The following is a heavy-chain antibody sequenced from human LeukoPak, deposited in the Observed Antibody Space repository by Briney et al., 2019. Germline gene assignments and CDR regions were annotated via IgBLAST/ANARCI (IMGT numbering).Heavy chain of an antibody. CDR2: MLPIFGTA. D-gene: IGHD6-6*01. CDR1: GGNFRNYG. Sequence: SVKVSCKASGGNFRNYGFHWVRQAPGQGLEWMRGMLPIFGTANYAQKFQGRVTITADESSNTASLDLSSLTSEDTAVYYCATDPNPYSSTSGYFDFWGQGTLVTVSS. J-gene: IGHJ4*02. CDR3: ATDPNPYSSTSGYFDF. V-gene: IGHV1-69*13.